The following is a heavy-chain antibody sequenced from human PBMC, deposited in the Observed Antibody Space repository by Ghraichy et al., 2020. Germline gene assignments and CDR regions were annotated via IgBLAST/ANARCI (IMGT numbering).Heavy chain of an antibody. D-gene: IGHD2-2*01. CDR1: GFIFQNYG. V-gene: IGHV3-23*01. Sequence: GGSLRLSCAASGFIFQNYGMSWVRQAPGKGLEWISTITGSGGNTYYADSVKGRFTVSRDNSKNTLYLQRNNLRVDDTARYYCAKHQGAQYGDWFFDVWGRGTLVTVSS. J-gene: IGHJ2*01. CDR3: AKHQGAQYGDWFFDV. CDR2: ITGSGGNT.